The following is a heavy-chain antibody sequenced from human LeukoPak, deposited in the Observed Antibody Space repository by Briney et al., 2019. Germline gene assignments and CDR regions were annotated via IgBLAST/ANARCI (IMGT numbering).Heavy chain of an antibody. J-gene: IGHJ6*03. D-gene: IGHD6-13*01. CDR1: GGSFSGYY. CDR3: ARERIAAAGTAYYYYYMDV. V-gene: IGHV4-34*01. Sequence: SETLSPTCAVYGGSFSGYYWSWIRPPPGKGLEWIGEINHSGSTNYNPSLKSRVTISVDTSKNQFSLNLSSVTAADTAVYYCARERIAAAGTAYYYYYMDVWGKGTTVTVSS. CDR2: INHSGST.